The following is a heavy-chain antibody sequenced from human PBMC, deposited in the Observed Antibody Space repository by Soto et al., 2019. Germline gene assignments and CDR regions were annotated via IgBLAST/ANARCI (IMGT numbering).Heavy chain of an antibody. CDR2: IIPIFGTA. Sequence: GASVKVSCKASGGTFSSYAISWVRQAPGQGLEWMGGIIPIFGTANYAQKFQGRVTITADESTSTAYMELSGLRSEDTAVYYCARVVPAAMLNYYYGMDVWGQGTTVTVSS. CDR1: GGTFSSYA. CDR3: ARVVPAAMLNYYYGMDV. V-gene: IGHV1-69*13. J-gene: IGHJ6*02. D-gene: IGHD2-2*01.